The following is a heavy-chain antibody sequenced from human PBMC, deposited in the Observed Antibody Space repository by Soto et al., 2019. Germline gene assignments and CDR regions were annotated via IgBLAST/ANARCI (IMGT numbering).Heavy chain of an antibody. CDR1: GFTFSYYA. J-gene: IGHJ6*02. V-gene: IGHV3-30-3*01. CDR2: ISYDGSNK. D-gene: IGHD2-15*01. CDR3: ARDRPARGPYGMDV. Sequence: QVQLVESGGGVVQPGRSLRLSCAASGFTFSYYAIHWVRQAPGKGLEWVAVISYDGSNKYYADSVKDRITISRDNSKNTLYLQMDSLRGEDTAVYYCARDRPARGPYGMDVWGQGTTVTVSS.